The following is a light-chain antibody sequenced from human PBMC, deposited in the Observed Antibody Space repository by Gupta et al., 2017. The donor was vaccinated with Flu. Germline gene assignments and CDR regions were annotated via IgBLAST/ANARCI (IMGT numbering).Light chain of an antibody. Sequence: DIRVTQSPSTLSASVGDRVTITCRASETIEGWLAWYQQKPGKAPKLLISKASSLESGVPSRFSGSGSGTEFTLTISSLQPDDFATYYCQQYNSFSAYSFGQGTKLEIK. CDR3: QQYNSFSAYS. CDR2: KAS. V-gene: IGKV1-5*03. CDR1: ETIEGW. J-gene: IGKJ2*03.